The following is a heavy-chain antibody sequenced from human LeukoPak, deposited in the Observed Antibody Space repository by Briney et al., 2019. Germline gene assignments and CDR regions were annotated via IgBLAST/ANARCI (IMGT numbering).Heavy chain of an antibody. V-gene: IGHV3-49*04. D-gene: IGHD3-10*01. CDR3: TGSFGELTFFDQ. Sequence: GGSLRLSCAASGFTFSNYGMSWGRQAPGKGLEWVVFIRSKAYGGTTEYAASVKGRFTISRDDSKTIAYLQMNSLKTEDTAVYYCTGSFGELTFFDQWGQGTLVTVSS. CDR2: IRSKAYGGTT. J-gene: IGHJ4*02. CDR1: GFTFSNYG.